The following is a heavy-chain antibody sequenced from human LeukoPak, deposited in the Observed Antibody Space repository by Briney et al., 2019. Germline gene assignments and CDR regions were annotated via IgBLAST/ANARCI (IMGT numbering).Heavy chain of an antibody. J-gene: IGHJ5*02. CDR3: ARDHYGSGSRNWFDP. Sequence: GGSLRLSCAAFGFTFSDYYMSWIRQAPGKGLEWVSYISSSGSTIYYADSVKGRFTISRDNAKNSLYLQMNSLRAGDTAVYYCARDHYGSGSRNWFDPWGQGTLVTVSS. CDR1: GFTFSDYY. V-gene: IGHV3-11*04. CDR2: ISSSGSTI. D-gene: IGHD3-10*01.